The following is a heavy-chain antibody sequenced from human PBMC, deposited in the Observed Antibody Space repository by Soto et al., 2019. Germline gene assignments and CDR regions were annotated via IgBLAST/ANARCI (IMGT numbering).Heavy chain of an antibody. CDR2: IVPIFGTA. J-gene: IGHJ2*01. V-gene: IGHV1-69*12. CDR3: ARGNHRWLQLWYFDL. D-gene: IGHD5-12*01. CDR1: GGTLSSYT. Sequence: QVQLVQSGAEVKKPGSSVTVSCKASGGTLSSYTNSWVRQAPGQGLEWMGGIVPIFGTANYAQKFQGRVTITADESTSTAYMELSSLRSEDTAVYYCARGNHRWLQLWYFDLWGRGTLVTVSS.